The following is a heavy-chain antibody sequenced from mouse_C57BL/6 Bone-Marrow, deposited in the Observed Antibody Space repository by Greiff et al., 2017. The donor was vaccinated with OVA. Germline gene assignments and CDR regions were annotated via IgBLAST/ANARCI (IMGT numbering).Heavy chain of an antibody. Sequence: EVQLVESGGDLVKPGGSLKLSCAASGFTFSSYGMSWVRQTPDKRLEWVATISSGGSYTYYPDSVKGRFTISRDNAKNTLYLQMSSLKSEDTAMYYCARRRGWFDYWGQGTTLTVSS. CDR3: ARRRGWFDY. CDR1: GFTFSSYG. J-gene: IGHJ2*01. D-gene: IGHD3-2*02. CDR2: ISSGGSYT. V-gene: IGHV5-6*01.